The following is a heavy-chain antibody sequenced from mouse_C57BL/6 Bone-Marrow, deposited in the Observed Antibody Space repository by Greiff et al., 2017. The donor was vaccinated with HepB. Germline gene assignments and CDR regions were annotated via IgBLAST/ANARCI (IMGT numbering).Heavy chain of an antibody. CDR2: INPYNGDT. V-gene: IGHV1-20*01. CDR1: GYSFTGYF. CDR3: ARSRGNYYAMDY. Sequence: EVQLQQSGPELVKPGDSVKISCKASGYSFTGYFMNWVMQSHGKSLEWIGRINPYNGDTFYNQKLKGKATLTVDKSSSTAHMELRSLTSEDSAVYYCARSRGNYYAMDYWGQGTSVTVSS. J-gene: IGHJ4*01.